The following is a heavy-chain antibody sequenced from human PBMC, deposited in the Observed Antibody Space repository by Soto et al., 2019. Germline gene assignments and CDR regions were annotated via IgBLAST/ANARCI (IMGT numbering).Heavy chain of an antibody. J-gene: IGHJ4*02. D-gene: IGHD5-18*01. CDR3: AREWDTAFDY. Sequence: QVQLVESGGGVVQPGRSLRLSCAASGFTFSSYAMHWVRQAPGKGLEWVAVISYDGSNKYYADSVKGRFTISRDNSKNTLYLQMNSLRAEDTAVYYCAREWDTAFDYWGQGTLVTVSS. CDR2: ISYDGSNK. V-gene: IGHV3-30-3*01. CDR1: GFTFSSYA.